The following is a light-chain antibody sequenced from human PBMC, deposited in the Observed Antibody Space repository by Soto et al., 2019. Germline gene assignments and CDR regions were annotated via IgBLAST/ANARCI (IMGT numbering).Light chain of an antibody. V-gene: IGKV4-1*01. CDR3: QKYNSAPLT. CDR1: QSVLYSSNNKNY. Sequence: DIVMTQSPDSLAVSLGERATINCKSSQSVLYSSNNKNYLAWYQQKPGQPPKLLIYWASTRESGVPSRFSGSGSGTDFTLTISSLQPEDVATYYCQKYNSAPLTFGQGTKVEIK. J-gene: IGKJ1*01. CDR2: WAS.